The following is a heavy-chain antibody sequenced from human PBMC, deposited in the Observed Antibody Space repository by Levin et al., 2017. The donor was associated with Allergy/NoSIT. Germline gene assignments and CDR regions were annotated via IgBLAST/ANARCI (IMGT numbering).Heavy chain of an antibody. CDR1: GYTFSNYA. V-gene: IGHV1-3*01. CDR2: INGGNGDR. CDR3: ARRAEGFCTNTIGSTPFDY. Sequence: GESLKISCKASGYTFSNYAVHWVRQAPGQRLEWMGWINGGNGDRKCSEKFQTRVTITRDTSANTAYMELSSLRSEDTAVYYCARRAEGFCTNTIGSTPFDYWGQGTLVTVSS. J-gene: IGHJ4*02. D-gene: IGHD2-8*01.